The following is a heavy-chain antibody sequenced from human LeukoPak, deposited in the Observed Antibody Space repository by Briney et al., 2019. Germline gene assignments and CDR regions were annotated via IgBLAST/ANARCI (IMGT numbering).Heavy chain of an antibody. D-gene: IGHD6-19*01. CDR1: GFIFSTYA. V-gene: IGHV3-23*01. CDR2: ISGGTATNT. Sequence: PGGSLRLSCEASGFIFSTYAMTWVRQAPGKGLEWVAAISGGTATNTYYADSVKGRFTISRDNAKNTLYLQMTSLTAEDTAVYYCTKEGTGYSSGWYYFDYWGQGSLVTVSS. CDR3: TKEGTGYSSGWYYFDY. J-gene: IGHJ4*02.